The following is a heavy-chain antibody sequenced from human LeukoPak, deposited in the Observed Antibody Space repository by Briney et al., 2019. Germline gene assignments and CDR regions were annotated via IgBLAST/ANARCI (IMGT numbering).Heavy chain of an antibody. CDR1: GYTLTDYY. CDR3: ARGRRILGGPENAGDFFDS. V-gene: IGHV1-2*02. Sequence: ASVKVSCKASGYTLTDYYLHWVRQAPGQGLKWMGWINPNSGATHYAQSFQARVTMTRDTSIASSYMELTGLESDDTAVYYCARGRRILGGPENAGDFFDSWGQGSLVTVSS. J-gene: IGHJ4*01. CDR2: INPNSGAT. D-gene: IGHD3-16*01.